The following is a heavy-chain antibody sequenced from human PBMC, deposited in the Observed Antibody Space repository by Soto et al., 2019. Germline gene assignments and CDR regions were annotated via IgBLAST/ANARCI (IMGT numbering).Heavy chain of an antibody. J-gene: IGHJ4*02. V-gene: IGHV4-34*01. D-gene: IGHD3-10*01. CDR1: GGSFSGYY. CDR3: ARGGRRVRGVYYFDY. Sequence: SETLSLTCAVYGGSFSGYYWSWIRQPPGKGLEWIGEINHSGSTNYNPSLKSRVTISVDTSKNQFSLKLSSVTAADTAVYYCARGGRRVRGVYYFDYWGQGTPVTVSS. CDR2: INHSGST.